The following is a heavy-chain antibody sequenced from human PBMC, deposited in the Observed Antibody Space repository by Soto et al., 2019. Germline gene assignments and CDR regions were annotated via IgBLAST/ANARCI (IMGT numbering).Heavy chain of an antibody. CDR3: ARGGSIAVAGMTPVD. J-gene: IGHJ4*02. CDR1: GGSISSYY. D-gene: IGHD6-19*01. V-gene: IGHV4-59*01. CDR2: IYYSGST. Sequence: QVQLQESGPGLVKPSETLSLTCTVSGGSISSYYWSWIRQPPGKGLEWIGYIYYSGSTNYNPSLMRRVTIXXDXSXXQFSLKLSSVTAADTAVYYCARGGSIAVAGMTPVDWGQGTLVTVSS.